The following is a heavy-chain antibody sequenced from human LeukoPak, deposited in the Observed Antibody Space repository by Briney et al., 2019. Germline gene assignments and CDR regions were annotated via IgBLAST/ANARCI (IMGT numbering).Heavy chain of an antibody. CDR2: ISGDGGST. CDR1: GFTFDDYA. CDR3: AKGIAAAGYFDY. J-gene: IGHJ4*02. D-gene: IGHD6-13*01. V-gene: IGHV3-43*02. Sequence: GGSVRLSCAASGFTFDDYAMHWVRQAPGKGLEWVSLISGDGGSTYYADSVKGRFTISRDNSKNSLYLQMNSLRTEDTALYYCAKGIAAAGYFDYWGQGTLVTVSS.